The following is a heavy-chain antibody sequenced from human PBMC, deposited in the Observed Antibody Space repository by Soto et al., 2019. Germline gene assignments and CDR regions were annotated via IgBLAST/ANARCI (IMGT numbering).Heavy chain of an antibody. J-gene: IGHJ6*02. Sequence: EVQLVESGGGLVQPGGSLKLSCAASGFTFSGSAMHWVRQASGKGLEWVGRIRSKANSYATASAASVKGRFTISRDDSKNTAYLQMNSLKTEDTGVYYCTRRGYSYVGYGMDVWGQGTTVTVSS. CDR2: IRSKANSYAT. CDR1: GFTFSGSA. V-gene: IGHV3-73*02. D-gene: IGHD5-18*01. CDR3: TRRGYSYVGYGMDV.